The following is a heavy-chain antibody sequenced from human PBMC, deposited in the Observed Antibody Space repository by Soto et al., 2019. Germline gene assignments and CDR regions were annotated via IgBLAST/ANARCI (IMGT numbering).Heavy chain of an antibody. CDR3: ARQRLLRLKPDFDI. Sequence: SETLSLTCSVSGGSTSDKSYFWGWVRQSPGKGLEWIGSMHYSGSSYYNPSLKSRVAISVDTSKNQFSLKLRSVTAADTAVYFCARQRLLRLKPDFDIWGQGTLVPVSS. CDR1: GGSTSDKSYF. D-gene: IGHD2-21*02. J-gene: IGHJ4*02. V-gene: IGHV4-39*01. CDR2: MHYSGSS.